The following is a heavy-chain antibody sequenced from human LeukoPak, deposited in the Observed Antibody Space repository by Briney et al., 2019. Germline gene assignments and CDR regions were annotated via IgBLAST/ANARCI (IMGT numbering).Heavy chain of an antibody. D-gene: IGHD6-19*01. CDR2: ISAYNGNT. CDR1: GYTFTSYG. V-gene: IGHV1-18*01. Sequence: AASVKVSCKASGYTFTSYGISWVRQPPGQGLEWMGWISAYNGNTNYAQKLQGRVTMTTDASTSTAYMELRSLRSDDTAVYYCARDDGVQWLVRPGWYWGQGTLVTVSS. J-gene: IGHJ4*02. CDR3: ARDDGVQWLVRPGWY.